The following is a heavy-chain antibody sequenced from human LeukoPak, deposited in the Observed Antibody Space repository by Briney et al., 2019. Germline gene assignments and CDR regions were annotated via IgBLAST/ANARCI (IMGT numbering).Heavy chain of an antibody. CDR3: ARGGFSHYYGSASHDY. CDR2: INYSGGT. J-gene: IGHJ4*02. V-gene: IGHV4-34*01. CDR1: DESFSGYY. D-gene: IGHD3-10*01. Sequence: PSETLSLTFTVYDESFSGYYWSWIRQPPGRGLDWIGEINYSGGTNFNPSLKSRVTISLDTSKNQFSLKLSSVTAADTAVYYCARGGFSHYYGSASHDYWGQGTLVTVSS.